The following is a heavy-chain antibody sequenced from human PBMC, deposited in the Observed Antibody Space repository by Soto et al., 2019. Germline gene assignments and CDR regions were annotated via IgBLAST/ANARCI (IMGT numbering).Heavy chain of an antibody. CDR1: GGSISSYY. J-gene: IGHJ6*03. Sequence: QVQLQESGPGLVKPSETLSLTCTVSGGSISSYYWSWIRQPPGKGLEWIGYIYYSGSTNYNPSLKSRVTISVDTSKNQFSLKLSSVTAADTAVYYCARMGHIAAAGIPKYYYYYYMDVWGKGTTVTVSS. V-gene: IGHV4-59*01. CDR2: IYYSGST. CDR3: ARMGHIAAAGIPKYYYYYYMDV. D-gene: IGHD6-13*01.